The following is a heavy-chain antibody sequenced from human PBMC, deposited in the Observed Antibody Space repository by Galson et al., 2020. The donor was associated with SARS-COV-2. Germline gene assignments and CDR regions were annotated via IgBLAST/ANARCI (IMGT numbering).Heavy chain of an antibody. CDR2: ISYDGSKK. J-gene: IGHJ4*02. Sequence: GESLKISCAASGFTFNLYSMHWVRQAPGKGLEWLAIISYDGSKKYYADSVKGQFTISRDNSKNTLYLQMNSLRPEDTAVYYCAKLGYDSSGAVKTLDYWGQGTLVTVSS. CDR3: AKLGYDSSGAVKTLDY. D-gene: IGHD3-22*01. V-gene: IGHV3-30*18. CDR1: GFTFNLYS.